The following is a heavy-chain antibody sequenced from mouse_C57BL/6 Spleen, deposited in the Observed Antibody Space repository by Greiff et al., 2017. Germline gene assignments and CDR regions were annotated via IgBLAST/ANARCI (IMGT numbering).Heavy chain of an antibody. Sequence: VQLQQSGAELVRPGASVKLSCTASGFNIKDYYMHWVKQRPEQGLEWIGRIDPEYGDTEYAPKFQGKATLTADPSSNPAYLQLSSLTSEDTAVYYCTTRDMGSGDYFDYWGQGTTLTVSS. V-gene: IGHV14-1*01. CDR1: GFNIKDYY. CDR3: TTRDMGSGDYFDY. J-gene: IGHJ2*01. D-gene: IGHD3-3*01. CDR2: IDPEYGDT.